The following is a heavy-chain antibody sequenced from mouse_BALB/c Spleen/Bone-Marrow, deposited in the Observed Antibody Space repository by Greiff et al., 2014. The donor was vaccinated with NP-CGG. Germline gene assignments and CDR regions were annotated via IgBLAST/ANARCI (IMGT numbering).Heavy chain of an antibody. CDR1: GYTFTSYW. V-gene: IGHV1-61*01. CDR2: IDPSDSET. J-gene: IGHJ2*01. D-gene: IGHD2-4*01. Sequence: QVQLKESGAELVRPGASVKLSCKASGYTFTSYWMNWVKQRPGQGLEWIGMIDPSDSETHYDQTFKDKATLTVDKSSSTAYMQLSSLTSEDSAVYYCASGAIYYDYDEHYFDYWGQGTTLTVSS. CDR3: ASGAIYYDYDEHYFDY.